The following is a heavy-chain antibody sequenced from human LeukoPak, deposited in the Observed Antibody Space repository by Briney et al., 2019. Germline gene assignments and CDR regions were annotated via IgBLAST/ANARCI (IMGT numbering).Heavy chain of an antibody. Sequence: SETLSLTCTVSGGSISSSSYYWGWIRQPPGKGLDWIGSIYYSGSTYYNPSLKSRVTISVDTSKNQFSLKLSSVTAADTAVYYCARRSSSWYSRFDPWGQGTLVTVSS. J-gene: IGHJ5*02. CDR2: IYYSGST. D-gene: IGHD6-13*01. CDR1: GGSISSSSYY. V-gene: IGHV4-39*01. CDR3: ARRSSSWYSRFDP.